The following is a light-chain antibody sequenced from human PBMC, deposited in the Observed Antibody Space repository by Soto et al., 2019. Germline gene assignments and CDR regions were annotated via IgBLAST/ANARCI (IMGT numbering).Light chain of an antibody. V-gene: IGKV1-5*01. CDR3: KEYYVFLRT. CDR2: DAS. CDR1: QTITTW. J-gene: IGKJ1*01. Sequence: DIQMTQSPSTLSASVGDRVTVTCRASQTITTWLAWYQQKPGKAPELLIYDASSLESGVPLRFSGSGSGTEFTLTTSSLQPDVFATYYAKEYYVFLRTFAQGTKVEI.